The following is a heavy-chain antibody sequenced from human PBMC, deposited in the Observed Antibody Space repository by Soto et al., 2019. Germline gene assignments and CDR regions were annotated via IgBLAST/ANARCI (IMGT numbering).Heavy chain of an antibody. CDR3: ASDLVGASDSYGLDV. D-gene: IGHD1-26*01. Sequence: GGSLRLSCAASGFTFSNYYMSWIRQAPGKGLEWISYISSNSDNIKYADSVKGRFTISRDNAKNRLYLQMNSLRAEDTAVYYCASDLVGASDSYGLDVWGQGT. J-gene: IGHJ6*02. V-gene: IGHV3-11*06. CDR2: ISSNSDNI. CDR1: GFTFSNYY.